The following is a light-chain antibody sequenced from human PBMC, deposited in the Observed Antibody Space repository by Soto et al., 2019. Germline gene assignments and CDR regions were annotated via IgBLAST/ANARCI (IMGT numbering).Light chain of an antibody. CDR1: QTINNW. CDR3: QQYSSYSGYT. V-gene: IGKV1-5*03. Sequence: DIQMTQSPSTLPASVGDRVTITCRASQTINNWLAWYQQKPGKAPKLLIYKTSSLQSGVPSRFSGSGSGTEFTLTINCLQPDDFATYYCQQYSSYSGYTFGQGTKVEIK. J-gene: IGKJ2*01. CDR2: KTS.